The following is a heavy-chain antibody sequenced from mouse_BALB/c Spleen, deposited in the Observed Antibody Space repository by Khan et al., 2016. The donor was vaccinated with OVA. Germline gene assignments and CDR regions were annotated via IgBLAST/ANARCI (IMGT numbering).Heavy chain of an antibody. Sequence: QVQLQQSGAELMKPGASLTISCKATGYTFSSYWIEWVKQRPGHGLEWIGEILPGRDNSNYNEKFKGKATFTADTSSNIDYIQVNSLTSEDSDVYYCARVAGTTFGMDYWGQGTSVTVSS. CDR3: ARVAGTTFGMDY. CDR1: GYTFSSYW. CDR2: ILPGRDNS. D-gene: IGHD4-1*01. J-gene: IGHJ4*01. V-gene: IGHV1-9*01.